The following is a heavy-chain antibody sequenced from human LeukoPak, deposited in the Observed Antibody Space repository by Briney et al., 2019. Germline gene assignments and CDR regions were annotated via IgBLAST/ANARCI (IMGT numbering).Heavy chain of an antibody. CDR3: GVDIVVVPGAPNWFDP. CDR1: GFTFSSYA. CDR2: ISGSGDST. V-gene: IGHV3-23*01. J-gene: IGHJ5*02. D-gene: IGHD2-2*01. Sequence: GGSLRLSCAASGFTFSSYAMSWVRQAPGKGLEWVSAISGSGDSTYYADSVKGRFTISRDNSKNTLYLQMNSLRAEDTAVYYCGVDIVVVPGAPNWFDPWGQGTLVTVSS.